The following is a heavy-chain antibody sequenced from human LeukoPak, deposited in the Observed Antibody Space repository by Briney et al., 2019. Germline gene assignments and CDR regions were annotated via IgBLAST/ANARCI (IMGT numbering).Heavy chain of an antibody. CDR3: ARSFSYSSSWPFDY. V-gene: IGHV3-53*01. CDR2: IYSGGST. D-gene: IGHD6-13*01. CDR1: GFTVSSNY. Sequence: GGSLRLSCAASGFTVSSNYMSWVRQAPGKGLEWVSVIYSGGSTYYADSVKGRFTISRDNSKNTLYLQVNSLRAEDTAVYYCARSFSYSSSWPFDYWGQGTLVTVSS. J-gene: IGHJ4*02.